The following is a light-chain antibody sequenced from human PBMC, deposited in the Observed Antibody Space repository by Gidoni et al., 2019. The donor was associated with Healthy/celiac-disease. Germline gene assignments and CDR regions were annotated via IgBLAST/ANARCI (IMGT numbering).Light chain of an antibody. V-gene: IGKV2-28*01. CDR2: LGS. J-gene: IGKJ1*01. Sequence: DLVMTQSPLPLPFTPGRPASISCRSSQSLLHSNGYNNLDWYLQKPGQSPQFLMYLGSSRAYGVADRFSGSGSGTDFTLKISRVEAEDVVVYYCMQALQTPPWTFGQGTKVEIK. CDR1: QSLLHSNGYNN. CDR3: MQALQTPPWT.